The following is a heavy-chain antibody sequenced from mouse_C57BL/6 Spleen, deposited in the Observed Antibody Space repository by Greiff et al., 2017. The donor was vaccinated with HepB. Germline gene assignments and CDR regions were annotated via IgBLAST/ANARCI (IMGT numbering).Heavy chain of an antibody. V-gene: IGHV14-1*01. CDR1: GFNIKDYY. D-gene: IGHD4-1*01. Sequence: VQLKQSGAELVRPGASVKLSCTASGFNIKDYYMHWVKQRPEQGLEWIGRIAPEDGDTEYAPKFQGKATMTADTSSNTAYLQHSRLTSEDTAVYYCKGTGTDYWGQGTTLTVSS. CDR2: IAPEDGDT. J-gene: IGHJ2*01. CDR3: KGTGTDY.